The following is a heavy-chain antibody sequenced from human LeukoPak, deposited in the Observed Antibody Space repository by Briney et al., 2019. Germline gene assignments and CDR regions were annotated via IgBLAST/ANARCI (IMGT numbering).Heavy chain of an antibody. V-gene: IGHV4-4*07. CDR3: ARGDTNMATDAFDI. CDR1: GGSISSYY. Sequence: PSETLSLTCTVFGGSISSYYWTWIRQPAGKGLEWIGRIYTSGSTNYNPSLKSRVTMSVDTSKNQFSLKLSSVTAADTAVYYCARGDTNMATDAFDIWGQGTMVTVSS. J-gene: IGHJ3*02. CDR2: IYTSGST. D-gene: IGHD5-18*01.